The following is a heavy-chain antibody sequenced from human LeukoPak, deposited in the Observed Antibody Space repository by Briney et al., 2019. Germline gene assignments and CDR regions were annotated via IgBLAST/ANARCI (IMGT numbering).Heavy chain of an antibody. V-gene: IGHV3-21*01. CDR3: ARTPGTDNNWFDP. D-gene: IGHD1-14*01. CDR1: GFTFSSYS. Sequence: PGGSLRLSCAASGFTFSSYSMNWVRQAPGKGLEWVSSISSSSSYIYYADSVKGRFTISRDNAKNLLYLQMDSLRAEDTAVYYCARTPGTDNNWFDPWGQGTLVTVSS. J-gene: IGHJ5*02. CDR2: ISSSSSYI.